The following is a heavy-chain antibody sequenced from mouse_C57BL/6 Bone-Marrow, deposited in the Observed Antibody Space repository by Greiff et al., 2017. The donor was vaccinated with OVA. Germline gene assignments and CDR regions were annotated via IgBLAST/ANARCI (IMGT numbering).Heavy chain of an antibody. CDR2: IWSGGST. CDR3: ARGYYGSSPYWYFDV. J-gene: IGHJ1*03. Sequence: QVQLQQSGPGLVQPSQSLSITCTVSGFSLTSYGVHWVRQSPGKGLEWLGVIWSGGSTDYNAAFISRLSISKDNSKSQVFFKMNSLQADDTALYYCARGYYGSSPYWYFDVWGTGTTRTVSS. V-gene: IGHV2-2*01. CDR1: GFSLTSYG. D-gene: IGHD1-1*01.